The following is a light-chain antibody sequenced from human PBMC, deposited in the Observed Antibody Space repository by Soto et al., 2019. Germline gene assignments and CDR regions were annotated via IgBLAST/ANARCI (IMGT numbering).Light chain of an antibody. CDR2: GAS. J-gene: IGKJ1*01. CDR1: QSVSSN. CDR3: QQYNNWPT. Sequence: EIVMTQSPATLSLSPGERATLSCRASQSVSSNLAWYQQKPGQAPRLLMYGASTRATGIPARFSGSGSGTEFTLTISSLQSEDFAVDYCQQYNNWPTFGQGTKVDIK. V-gene: IGKV3-15*01.